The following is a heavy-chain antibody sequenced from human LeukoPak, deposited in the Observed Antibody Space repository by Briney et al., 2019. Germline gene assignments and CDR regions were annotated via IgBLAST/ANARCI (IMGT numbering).Heavy chain of an antibody. J-gene: IGHJ3*02. CDR2: INHSGST. CDR1: GGSFSGYY. Sequence: SETLSLTCAVYGGSFSGYYWSWIRQPPGKGLEWIGEINHSGSTNYNPSLKSRVTISVDTSRNQFSLKLSSVTAADTAVYYCARGGAPYYDLWSGYSPAHAFDIWGQGTMVTVSS. D-gene: IGHD3-3*01. V-gene: IGHV4-34*01. CDR3: ARGGAPYYDLWSGYSPAHAFDI.